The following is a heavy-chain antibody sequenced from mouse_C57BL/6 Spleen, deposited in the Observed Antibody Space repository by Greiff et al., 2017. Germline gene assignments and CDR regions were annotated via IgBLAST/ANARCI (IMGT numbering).Heavy chain of an antibody. J-gene: IGHJ4*01. CDR1: GFSLTSYG. CDR3: ASRGIVATDNYAKDY. V-gene: IGHV2-6*01. CDR2: IWGVGST. D-gene: IGHD1-1*01. Sequence: VQRVESGPGLVAPSQSLSITCTVSGFSLTSYGVAWVRQSPGKGLEWLGVIWGVGSTNYNSALKSRLSISKDNSTSQVFLKMNSLQTDDTAMYYCASRGIVATDNYAKDYRGQGTSVTVAS.